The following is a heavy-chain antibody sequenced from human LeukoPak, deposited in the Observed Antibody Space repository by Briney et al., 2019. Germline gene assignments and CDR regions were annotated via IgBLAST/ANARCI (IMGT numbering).Heavy chain of an antibody. CDR3: ASYDIYYGLDY. V-gene: IGHV3-30-3*01. CDR1: GFTFSSYA. J-gene: IGHJ4*02. D-gene: IGHD3-10*01. CDR2: ISYDGSNK. Sequence: PGGSLRLSCAASGFTFSSYAMHWVRQAPGKGLEWVAVISYDGSNKYYADSVKGRFTISRDNSKNTLYLQMNSLRAEDTAVYYCASYDIYYGLDYWGQGTLVTVSS.